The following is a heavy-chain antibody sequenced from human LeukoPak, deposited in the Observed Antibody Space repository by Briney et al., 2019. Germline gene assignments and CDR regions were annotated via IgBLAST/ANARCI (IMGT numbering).Heavy chain of an antibody. CDR3: ARMYSSGRWFDP. Sequence: ASVKVSCKASGYTFSSYGVSWVRQAPGQGLEWMGWISTYNGNTNYVENLQGRVTMTTDISTSTAYMELRSLRSDDTAVYYCARMYSSGRWFDPWGQGTLVTISS. CDR2: ISTYNGNT. CDR1: GYTFSSYG. V-gene: IGHV1-18*01. J-gene: IGHJ5*02. D-gene: IGHD3-22*01.